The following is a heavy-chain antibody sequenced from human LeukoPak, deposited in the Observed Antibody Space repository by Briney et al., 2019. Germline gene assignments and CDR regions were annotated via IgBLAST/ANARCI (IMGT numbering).Heavy chain of an antibody. Sequence: NPSETLSLTCTVSGASVSNYFWSWIRQPPGKGLEWIGYIYYSGSANYNPSLKSRVTISIDTSKNQFSLKLTSVTAADTAVYYCARGAKADTWGQGTLVTVSS. CDR3: ARGAKADT. D-gene: IGHD2-15*01. CDR1: GASVSNYF. CDR2: IYYSGSA. V-gene: IGHV4-59*02. J-gene: IGHJ5*02.